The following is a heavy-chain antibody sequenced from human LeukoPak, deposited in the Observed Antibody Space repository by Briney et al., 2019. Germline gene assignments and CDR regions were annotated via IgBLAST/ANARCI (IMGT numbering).Heavy chain of an antibody. J-gene: IGHJ4*02. CDR1: GYTFTSYG. V-gene: IGHV1-18*01. CDR3: ATRVYSSGWSPVLDSFDY. CDR2: ISAYNGNT. D-gene: IGHD6-19*01. Sequence: ASVKVSCKASGYTFTSYGISWVRQAPGQGLEWMGWISAYNGNTNYAQKLQGRVTMTEDTSTDTAYMELSSLRSEDTAVYYCATRVYSSGWSPVLDSFDYWGQGTLVTVSS.